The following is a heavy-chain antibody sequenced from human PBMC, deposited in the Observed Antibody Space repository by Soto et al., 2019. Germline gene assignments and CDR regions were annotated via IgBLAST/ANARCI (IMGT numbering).Heavy chain of an antibody. Sequence: GGSLRLSCAASGFTFSSYWMHWVRQAPGKGLVWVSRINSDESDSSYAESVKGRFTISRDNAKNTLYLQMNSLGAEDTAVYYCAREGMGFSNWFDPWGRGTLVTVSS. CDR3: AREGMGFSNWFDP. D-gene: IGHD2-8*01. CDR2: INSDESDS. J-gene: IGHJ5*02. V-gene: IGHV3-74*01. CDR1: GFTFSSYW.